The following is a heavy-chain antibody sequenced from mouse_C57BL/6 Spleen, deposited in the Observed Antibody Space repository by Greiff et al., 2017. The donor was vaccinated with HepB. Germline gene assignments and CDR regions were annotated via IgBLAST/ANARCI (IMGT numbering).Heavy chain of an antibody. CDR1: GFTFSSYG. D-gene: IGHD2-1*01. CDR3: ARQYGNPFAY. Sequence: EVKVMESGGDLVKPGGSLKLSCAASGFTFSSYGMSWVRQTPDKRLEWVATISSGGSYTYYPDSVKGRFTISRDNAKNTLYLQMSSLKSEDTAMYYCARQYGNPFAYWGQGTLVTVSA. J-gene: IGHJ3*01. CDR2: ISSGGSYT. V-gene: IGHV5-6*01.